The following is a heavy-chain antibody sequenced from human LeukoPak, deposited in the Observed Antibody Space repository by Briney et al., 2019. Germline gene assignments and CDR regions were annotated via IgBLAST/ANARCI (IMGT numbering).Heavy chain of an antibody. CDR3: ARMDRGVINY. CDR1: GGSISSGSYY. J-gene: IGHJ4*02. CDR2: IYTSGST. V-gene: IGHV4-61*02. Sequence: NPSETLSLTCTVSGGSISSGSYYWSWIRQPAGKGLEWIGRIYTSGSTNYNPSLKSRVTISVDTSKNQFSLKLSSVTAADTAVYYCARMDRGVINYWGQGTLVTVSS. D-gene: IGHD3-10*01.